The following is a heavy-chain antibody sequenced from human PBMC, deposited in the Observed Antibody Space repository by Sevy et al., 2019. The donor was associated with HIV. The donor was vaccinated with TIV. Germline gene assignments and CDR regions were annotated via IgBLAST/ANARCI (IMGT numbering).Heavy chain of an antibody. V-gene: IGHV4-59*13. CDR1: GDSIGSSYY. D-gene: IGHD6-25*01. CDR3: AGEGGGDNGYYYSYYGMDV. CDR2: IVYSGTT. J-gene: IGHJ6*02. Sequence: SETLSLTCTVSGDSIGSSYYWNWIRQSPGKGLEWIGYIVYSGTTNYNPSLKNRVTVSLDTSKNHFSLELTSVTAADKAVYYCAGEGGGDNGYYYSYYGMDVWGQGTTVTVSS.